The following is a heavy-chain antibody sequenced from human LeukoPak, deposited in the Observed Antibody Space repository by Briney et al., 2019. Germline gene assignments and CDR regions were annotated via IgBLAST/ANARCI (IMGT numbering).Heavy chain of an antibody. CDR3: AKDQYDYVWGSYRSNLFDY. Sequence: GGSLRLSCAASGFTFSSYAMHWVRQAPGKGLEWVAAISYDGSNRYYADSVKGRFTISRDNSKNTLYLQMNSLRAEDTAVYYCAKDQYDYVWGSYRSNLFDYWGQGTLVTVSS. CDR1: GFTFSSYA. CDR2: ISYDGSNR. J-gene: IGHJ4*02. D-gene: IGHD3-16*02. V-gene: IGHV3-30*04.